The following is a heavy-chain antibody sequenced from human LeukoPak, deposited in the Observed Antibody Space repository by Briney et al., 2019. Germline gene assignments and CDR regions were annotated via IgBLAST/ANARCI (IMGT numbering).Heavy chain of an antibody. CDR1: GFTVSSNY. CDR2: IYSGGST. J-gene: IGHJ3*02. V-gene: IGHV3-53*01. Sequence: PGGSLRLSCAASGFTVSSNYMSWVRQAPGKGLEWVSVIYSGGSTYYADSVKGRFTISRDNSKNTLYLQMNSLRAEDTAVYYCARDPIAVAGTGAFDIWGQGTMVTVSS. D-gene: IGHD6-19*01. CDR3: ARDPIAVAGTGAFDI.